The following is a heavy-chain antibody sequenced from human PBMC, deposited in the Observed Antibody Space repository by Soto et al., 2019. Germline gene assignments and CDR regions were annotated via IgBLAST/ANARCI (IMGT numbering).Heavy chain of an antibody. CDR3: ARGRVVVPAAVMFNCRDP. CDR2: IFHGGST. Sequence: WIRKTPGKGVEWIGYIFHGGSTYYNPSLRSRVTISVDRSRTQFSLKMSSVTAADTAVYYCARGRVVVPAAVMFNCRDPWGQGARFTDS. J-gene: IGHJ5*02. V-gene: IGHV4-30-2*01. D-gene: IGHD2-2*01.